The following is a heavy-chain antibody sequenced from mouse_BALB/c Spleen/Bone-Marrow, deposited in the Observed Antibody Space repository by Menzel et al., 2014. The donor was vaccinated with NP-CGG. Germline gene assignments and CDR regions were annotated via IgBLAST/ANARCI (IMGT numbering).Heavy chain of an antibody. CDR1: GYTFTNYW. V-gene: IGHV1-52*01. CDR3: ARWGTTVVVYFDV. CDR2: IDPYDSET. D-gene: IGHD1-1*01. J-gene: IGHJ1*02. Sequence: QVQLQQSGAELVRPGASVKLSCKASGYTFTNYWMNWVKQRPEQGLEWIGRIDPYDSETHSNQKFKDKAILTVDKSSSTAYMQLSSLTSENSAVYYCARWGTTVVVYFDVWGAGTTVTVSS.